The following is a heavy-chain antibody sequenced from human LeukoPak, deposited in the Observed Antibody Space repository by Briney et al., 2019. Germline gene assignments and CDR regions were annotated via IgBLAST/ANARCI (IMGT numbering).Heavy chain of an antibody. Sequence: ASVKVSCKASGYTFDYYIHWVRQAPGQGFEWMGWINPNSGGTKYAQKFQGRVTLTRDTSISTAYMELGSLRSDDTAVYYCARGGHGHNFDYWGQGTLVTVSS. J-gene: IGHJ4*02. CDR3: ARGGHGHNFDY. D-gene: IGHD3-10*01. CDR1: GYTFDYY. V-gene: IGHV1-2*02. CDR2: INPNSGGT.